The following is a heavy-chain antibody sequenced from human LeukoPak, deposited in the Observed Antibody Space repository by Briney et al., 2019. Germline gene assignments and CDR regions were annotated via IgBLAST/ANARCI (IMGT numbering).Heavy chain of an antibody. CDR1: RGMVSRYA. CDR3: ARADSGYDWGIYYYHYFMDV. J-gene: IGHJ6*03. V-gene: IGHV1-8*02. D-gene: IGHD5-12*01. CDR2: MKPNSGKT. Sequence: GAPVRVSCKAARGMVSRYAVSWVPQAPGQGLEWRGWMKPNSGKTGYAQTFQGRVTVTRNNSIRTANMELSSLRSEDTAVYYCARADSGYDWGIYYYHYFMDVWGKGTTVTISS.